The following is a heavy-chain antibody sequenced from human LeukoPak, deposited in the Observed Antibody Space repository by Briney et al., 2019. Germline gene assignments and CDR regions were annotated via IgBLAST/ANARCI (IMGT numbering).Heavy chain of an antibody. CDR2: IWYDGSNK. D-gene: IGHD3-22*01. CDR3: ASDSSSYYYAPSNYYGMDV. Sequence: GGSLRLSCVVSGFTFSSYWMHWVRQAPGKGLEWVAVIWYDGSNKYYADSVKGRFTISRDNSKNTLYLQMNSLRAEDTAVYYCASDSSSYYYAPSNYYGMDVWGQGTTVTVSS. CDR1: GFTFSSYW. V-gene: IGHV3-33*08. J-gene: IGHJ6*02.